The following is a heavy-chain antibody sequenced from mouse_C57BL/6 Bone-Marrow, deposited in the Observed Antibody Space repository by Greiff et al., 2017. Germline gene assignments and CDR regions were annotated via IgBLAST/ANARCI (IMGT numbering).Heavy chain of an antibody. J-gene: IGHJ2*01. CDR2: IDPSASYT. V-gene: IGHV1-50*01. CDR3: ARELPYYYGSSYGY. CDR1: GYTFTSYW. Sequence: QVQLQQPGAELVKPGASVKLSCKASGYTFTSYWMQWVKQRPGQGLEWIGEIDPSASYTNYNQKFKGKATLTVDTSSSTAYMQLSSLTSEDSAVYYCARELPYYYGSSYGYWGQGTTLTVSS. D-gene: IGHD1-1*01.